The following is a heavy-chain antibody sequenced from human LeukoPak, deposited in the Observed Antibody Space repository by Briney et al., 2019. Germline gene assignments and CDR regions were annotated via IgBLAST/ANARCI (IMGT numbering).Heavy chain of an antibody. V-gene: IGHV3-23*01. J-gene: IGHJ4*02. D-gene: IGHD6-13*01. CDR2: ISGSGGST. CDR3: AKDSGIAAAGTKGWPYFDY. Sequence: GGSLRLSCAASGFTFSSYAMSWVRQAPGKGLEWVSAISGSGGSTYYADSVKGRFTISRDNSKNTLYLQMNSLRAEDTAVYYCAKDSGIAAAGTKGWPYFDYWGQGTLVTVSS. CDR1: GFTFSSYA.